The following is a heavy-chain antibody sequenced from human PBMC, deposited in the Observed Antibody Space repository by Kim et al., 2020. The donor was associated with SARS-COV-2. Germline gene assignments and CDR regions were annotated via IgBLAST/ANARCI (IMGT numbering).Heavy chain of an antibody. D-gene: IGHD5-18*01. J-gene: IGHJ5*02. CDR3: VKDQNEYSYGFFFDP. V-gene: IGHV3-64D*06. Sequence: GGSLRLSCSASGFTFSRYPMHWVRQAPGKGLEYLSSVSGNGGSTHDADSVKGRFTISRDNSKNTLFLQMSGLRAEDTAVYYCVKDQNEYSYGFFFDPWG. CDR2: VSGNGGST. CDR1: GFTFSRYP.